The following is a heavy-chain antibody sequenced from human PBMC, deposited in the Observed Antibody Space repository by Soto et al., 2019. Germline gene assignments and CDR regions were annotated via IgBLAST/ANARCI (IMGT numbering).Heavy chain of an antibody. V-gene: IGHV1-24*01. CDR1: GYTLTELS. J-gene: IGHJ3*02. CDR3: ATDVPSKWADAFDI. D-gene: IGHD1-26*01. CDR2: FDPEDGET. Sequence: ASVKVSCKVSGYTLTELSMHWVRQAPGKGLEWMGGFDPEDGETIYAQKFQGRVTMTEDTSTDTAYMELSSLRSEDTAVYYCATDVPSKWADAFDIWGQGTMVTVSS.